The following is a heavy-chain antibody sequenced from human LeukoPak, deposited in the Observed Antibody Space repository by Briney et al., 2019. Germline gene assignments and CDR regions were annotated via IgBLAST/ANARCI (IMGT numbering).Heavy chain of an antibody. V-gene: IGHV3-64*01. Sequence: GGSLRLSCAASGFTFSSYAMHWVRQAPGKGLEYVSAISSNGGSTYYANSVKGRFTISRDNSKNTLYLQMGSLRAEDMAVYYCARGDSYGSKRVRPPPEDYWGQGTLVTVSS. J-gene: IGHJ4*02. CDR2: ISSNGGST. D-gene: IGHD4-23*01. CDR3: ARGDSYGSKRVRPPPEDY. CDR1: GFTFSSYA.